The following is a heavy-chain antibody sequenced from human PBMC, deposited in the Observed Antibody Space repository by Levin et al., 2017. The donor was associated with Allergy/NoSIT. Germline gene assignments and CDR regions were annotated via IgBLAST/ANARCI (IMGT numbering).Heavy chain of an antibody. D-gene: IGHD6-6*01. CDR1: AGAMSTYY. J-gene: IGHJ4*02. V-gene: IGHV4-59*01. Sequence: KSSETLSLTCTVSAGAMSTYYWNWIRQPPGKGLEWIGYISYSGSTDYNPSLKNRVTISKDTSKNQFSLKVTSVTAADTAVYYCARGGGDSSSSQDFDFWGQGTLVTVSS. CDR2: ISYSGST. CDR3: ARGGGDSSSSQDFDF.